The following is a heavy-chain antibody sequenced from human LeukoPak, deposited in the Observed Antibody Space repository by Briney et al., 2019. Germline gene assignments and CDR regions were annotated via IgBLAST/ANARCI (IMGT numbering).Heavy chain of an antibody. CDR2: ISSSSSTI. CDR3: ARIDY. CDR1: GFTFSSYW. J-gene: IGHJ4*02. V-gene: IGHV3-48*01. Sequence: GGSLRLSCTASGFTFSSYWMSWVRQAPGKGLEWVSYISSSSSTIYYADSVKGRFTISRDNAKNSLYLQMNSLRAEDTAVYYCARIDYWGQGTLVTVSS.